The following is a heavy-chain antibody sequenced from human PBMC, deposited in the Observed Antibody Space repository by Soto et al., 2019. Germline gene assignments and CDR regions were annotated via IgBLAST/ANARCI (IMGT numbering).Heavy chain of an antibody. Sequence: PPGKGLEWIGEIHHRGSTNYNPSLKSRVTISVDTSKNQFSLRLSSVTAADTAVYYCARGTGYYYYYGMDFWGQGTTVTV. J-gene: IGHJ6*02. CDR3: ARGTGYYYYYGMDF. CDR2: IHHRGST. V-gene: IGHV4-34*01.